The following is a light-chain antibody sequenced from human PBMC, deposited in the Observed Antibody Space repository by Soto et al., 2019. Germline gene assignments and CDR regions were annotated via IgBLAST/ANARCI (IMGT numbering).Light chain of an antibody. V-gene: IGKV3-15*01. CDR2: RAS. Sequence: EIVLTQSPATLSLSPGESATLSCRASRSVSNYLAWYQQKPGQAPRLLIYRASTMATGIPARFSGSGSGTEFTLTISSLQSEDFAVYYCQQHNNWPPITFGQGTRLEI. CDR3: QQHNNWPPIT. J-gene: IGKJ5*01. CDR1: RSVSNY.